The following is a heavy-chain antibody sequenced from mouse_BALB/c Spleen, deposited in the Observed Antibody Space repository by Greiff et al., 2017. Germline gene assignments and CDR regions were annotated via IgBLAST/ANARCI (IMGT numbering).Heavy chain of an antibody. CDR1: GYTFTSYV. V-gene: IGHV1-14*01. CDR2: INPYNDGT. Sequence: EVQLQQSGPELVKPGASVKMSCTASGYTFTSYVMHWVQQKPGQGLEWIGYINPYNDGTKYNEKFKGKATLTSDKSSSTAYMELSSLTSEDSAVYYCARSRGDGYYSYYYAMDYWGQGTSVTVSS. D-gene: IGHD2-3*01. CDR3: ARSRGDGYYSYYYAMDY. J-gene: IGHJ4*01.